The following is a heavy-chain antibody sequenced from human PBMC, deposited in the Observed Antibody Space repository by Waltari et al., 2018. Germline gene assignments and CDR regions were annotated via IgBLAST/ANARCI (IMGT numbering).Heavy chain of an antibody. V-gene: IGHV4-34*01. D-gene: IGHD3-10*01. Sequence: QVQLQQWGAGLLKPSETLSLTCAVYGGSFSGYYWSWICQPPGKGLEWIGEINHSGSTNYNPSLKSRVTISVDTSKNQFSLKLSSVTAADTAVYYCARTGGFGELLSSFDYWGQGTLVTVSS. CDR2: INHSGST. CDR3: ARTGGFGELLSSFDY. CDR1: GGSFSGYY. J-gene: IGHJ4*02.